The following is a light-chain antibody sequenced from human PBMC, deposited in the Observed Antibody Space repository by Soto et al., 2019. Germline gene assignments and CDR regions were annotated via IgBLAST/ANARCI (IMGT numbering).Light chain of an antibody. V-gene: IGKV4-1*01. CDR2: WAS. J-gene: IGKJ4*01. CDR1: QSVLYSSNNKKY. CDR3: QQYYSTPLT. Sequence: DIVMTQSPDSLAVSLDERATINCKSSQSVLYSSNNKKYLAWYQQKPGQPPKLLIYWASTRESGVPDRFSGSGSGTDFTLTISSLQAEDVAVYYCQQYYSTPLTFGGGTKVEIK.